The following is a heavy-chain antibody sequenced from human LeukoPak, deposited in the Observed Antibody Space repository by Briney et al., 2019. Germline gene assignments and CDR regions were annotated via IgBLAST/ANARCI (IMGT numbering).Heavy chain of an antibody. CDR1: GYTFTSYG. CDR3: ARRGIDGFYYFDY. J-gene: IGHJ4*02. Sequence: ASVKVSCKASGYTFTSYGISWVRQAPGQGLEWMGWISAYNGNTNYAQKLQGRVTITADESTSTAYMELSSLRSEDTAVYYCARRGIDGFYYFDYWGQGTLVTVSS. CDR2: ISAYNGNT. V-gene: IGHV1-18*01. D-gene: IGHD2-15*01.